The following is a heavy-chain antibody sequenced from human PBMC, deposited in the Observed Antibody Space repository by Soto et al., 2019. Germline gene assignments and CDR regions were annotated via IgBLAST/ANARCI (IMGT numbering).Heavy chain of an antibody. D-gene: IGHD3-10*01. CDR1: GFPFGNFL. V-gene: IGHV3-49*03. CDR3: IGSFPF. J-gene: IGHJ4*02. CDR2: IRSQPYGGTA. Sequence: GGSLRLSCTASGFPFGNFLMSWFRQAPGKGMEWVGFIRSQPYGGTAEYAASVRGRFTISRDDSKGIAYLQMNSLQTENSGVYYCIGSFPFWGQGTLVTVSS.